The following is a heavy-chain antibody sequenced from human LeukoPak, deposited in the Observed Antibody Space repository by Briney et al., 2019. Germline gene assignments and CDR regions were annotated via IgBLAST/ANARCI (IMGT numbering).Heavy chain of an antibody. Sequence: GGSLRLSCAASGFTFSSYWMSWVRQAPGKGLEWVANIKQDGSGKYYVDSVMGRFTISRDNAKNSLYLQMNSLRAEDTAVYYCARDPYSSGWPSYYYYGMDVWGQGTTVTVSS. CDR3: ARDPYSSGWPSYYYYGMDV. V-gene: IGHV3-7*01. J-gene: IGHJ6*02. CDR2: IKQDGSGK. CDR1: GFTFSSYW. D-gene: IGHD6-19*01.